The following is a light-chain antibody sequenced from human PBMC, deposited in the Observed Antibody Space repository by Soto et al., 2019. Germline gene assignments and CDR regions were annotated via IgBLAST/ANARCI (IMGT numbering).Light chain of an antibody. J-gene: IGLJ1*01. V-gene: IGLV2-23*01. Sequence: QSALTQPASVSGSPGQSITISCTGTSSDVGSYNLVSWYQHYPGRAPKLLIYEGSKRPSGVSNRFSGSKSGNAASLTISGLQAEDEADYYCCSYAASNTLGVFGTGTKLTVL. CDR3: CSYAASNTLGV. CDR2: EGS. CDR1: SSDVGSYNL.